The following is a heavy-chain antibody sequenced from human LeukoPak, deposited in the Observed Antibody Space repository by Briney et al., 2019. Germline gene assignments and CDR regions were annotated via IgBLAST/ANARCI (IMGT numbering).Heavy chain of an antibody. J-gene: IGHJ4*02. CDR1: GFTFSSYS. CDR3: VRDPDALDY. V-gene: IGHV3-48*02. Sequence: GGSLRLSCVASGFTFSSYSMNWVRQAPGKGLEWVSYNRSSGATIYYADSVRGRFTISRDNAKNSVYLQMNSLRDEDTAVYYCVRDPDALDYWGQGTLVTVSS. CDR2: NRSSGATI.